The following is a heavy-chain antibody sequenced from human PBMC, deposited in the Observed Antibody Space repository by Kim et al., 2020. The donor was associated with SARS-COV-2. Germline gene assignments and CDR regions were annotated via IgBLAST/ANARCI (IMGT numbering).Heavy chain of an antibody. Sequence: SVKVSCKASGITFSSTAVQWVRQARGQRLEWIGWIVVGSGDTNYAQKFQERGTITRDMSTSTVYMEQSSLRSEDTAVYYCATVPNTSGYYRGKGLDVWGQGTTVTVSS. CDR1: GITFSSTA. V-gene: IGHV1-58*01. CDR3: ATVPNTSGYYRGKGLDV. D-gene: IGHD5-18*01. J-gene: IGHJ6*02. CDR2: IVVGSGDT.